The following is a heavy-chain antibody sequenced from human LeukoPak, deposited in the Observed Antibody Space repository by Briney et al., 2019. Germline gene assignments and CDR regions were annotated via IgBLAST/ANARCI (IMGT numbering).Heavy chain of an antibody. Sequence: GASVKVSCTASGYTFTSYGISWVRQAPAQGLEWMGWISAYNGNTNYAQKLQGRVTMTTDTSTSTAYMELRSLRSDNTAVYYCARGDYDYVWGSPGFDYWGQGTLVTVSS. CDR3: ARGDYDYVWGSPGFDY. J-gene: IGHJ4*02. D-gene: IGHD3-16*01. CDR1: GYTFTSYG. CDR2: ISAYNGNT. V-gene: IGHV1-18*01.